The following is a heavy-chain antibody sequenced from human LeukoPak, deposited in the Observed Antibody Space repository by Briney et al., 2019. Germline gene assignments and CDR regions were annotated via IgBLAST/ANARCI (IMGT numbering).Heavy chain of an antibody. Sequence: GGSLRLSCAASGFTFSSYGMHWVRQAPGKGLEWVAVISYDGSNKYYADSVKGRFTISRDNSKNTLYLQVNSLRAEDTAVYYCAKVAGEYSAYDLPDYWGQGTLVTVSS. CDR1: GFTFSSYG. CDR3: AKVAGEYSAYDLPDY. V-gene: IGHV3-30*18. D-gene: IGHD5-12*01. J-gene: IGHJ4*02. CDR2: ISYDGSNK.